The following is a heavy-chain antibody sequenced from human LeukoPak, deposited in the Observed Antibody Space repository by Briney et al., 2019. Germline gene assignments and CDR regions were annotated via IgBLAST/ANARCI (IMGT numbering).Heavy chain of an antibody. Sequence: PGGSLRLSCAASGFTFSSYAMSWVRQAPGKGLEWVSAISGSGGSTYYADSVKGRFTISGDNSKNTLYLQMNSLRAEDTAVYYCAKGRVSTSGWTFNDYWGQGTLVTVSS. CDR1: GFTFSSYA. D-gene: IGHD6-19*01. CDR2: ISGSGGST. V-gene: IGHV3-23*01. CDR3: AKGRVSTSGWTFNDY. J-gene: IGHJ4*02.